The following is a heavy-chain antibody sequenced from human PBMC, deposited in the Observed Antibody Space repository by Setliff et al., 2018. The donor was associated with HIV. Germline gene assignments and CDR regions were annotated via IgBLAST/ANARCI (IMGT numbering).Heavy chain of an antibody. CDR3: ARGITYYNFWSGYYTSEYNWFDP. CDR1: GGSISSYY. V-gene: IGHV4-4*08. J-gene: IGHJ5*02. D-gene: IGHD3-3*01. Sequence: SETLSLTCTVSGGSISSYYWSWIRQPPGKGLEWIGYIYTSGSTNYNPSLKSRVTISVDTSKNQFSLKLSSVTAADTAVYYCARGITYYNFWSGYYTSEYNWFDPWGQGTLVTVSS. CDR2: IYTSGST.